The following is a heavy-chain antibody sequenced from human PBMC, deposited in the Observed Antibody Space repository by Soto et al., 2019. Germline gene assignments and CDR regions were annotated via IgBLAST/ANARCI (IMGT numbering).Heavy chain of an antibody. CDR2: ISSTTNYI. J-gene: IGHJ4*02. CDR1: VFTFTRYS. V-gene: IGHV3-21*06. CDR3: ARESEDLASNFDY. Sequence: GWCLRLSCAGSVFTFTRYSMNWVLASPGKGLEWVSSISSTTNYIYYGDSMKGRFTISRDNAKNSLYLEMNSLRAEDTAVYYCARESEDLASNFDYWGQGTLVTVSS.